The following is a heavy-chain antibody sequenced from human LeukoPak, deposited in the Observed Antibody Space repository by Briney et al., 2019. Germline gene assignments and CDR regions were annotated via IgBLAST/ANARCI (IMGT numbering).Heavy chain of an antibody. V-gene: IGHV4-4*07. CDR1: GGSISSYY. D-gene: IGHD1-26*01. CDR3: ARDVWGADSGYYYYMDV. CDR2: IYTSGST. J-gene: IGHJ6*03. Sequence: PSETLSLTCTVSGGSISSYYWSWIRQPAGKGLEWIGRIYTSGSTNYNPSLKSRVTMSVDTSKNQFSLKLSSVTAADTAVYYCARDVWGADSGYYYYMDVWGKGTTVTVSS.